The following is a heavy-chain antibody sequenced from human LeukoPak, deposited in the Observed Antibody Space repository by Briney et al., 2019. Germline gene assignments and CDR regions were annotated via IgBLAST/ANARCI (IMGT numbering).Heavy chain of an antibody. J-gene: IGHJ4*02. CDR3: ARDRVGAIDPDY. CDR2: ITPNCGDT. D-gene: IGHD1-26*01. Sequence: ASVKVSCKASGYTFTGYYIHWMRLAPGQGLEWMGRITPNCGDTIYAQKFQGRVTMTTDTSISTAYMELSSLRSDDTAVYYCARDRVGAIDPDYWGQGTLVTVSS. CDR1: GYTFTGYY. V-gene: IGHV1-2*06.